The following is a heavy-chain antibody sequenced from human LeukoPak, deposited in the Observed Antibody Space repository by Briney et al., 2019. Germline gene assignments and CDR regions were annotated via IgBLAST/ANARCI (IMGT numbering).Heavy chain of an antibody. Sequence: PSETLSLTCTVSGGSMRSYYWSWIRQPAGKGLEWIGRIYSSGSTNYNPSLKSRVTISVDTSKNQFSLELSSVTAADTAVYYCARLGKINYYYYMDVWGKGTTVTISS. CDR2: IYSSGST. D-gene: IGHD1-14*01. CDR1: GGSMRSYY. J-gene: IGHJ6*03. CDR3: ARLGKINYYYYMDV. V-gene: IGHV4-4*07.